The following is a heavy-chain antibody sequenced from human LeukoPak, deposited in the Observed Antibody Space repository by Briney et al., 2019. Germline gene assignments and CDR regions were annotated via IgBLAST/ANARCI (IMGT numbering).Heavy chain of an antibody. D-gene: IGHD6-13*01. CDR1: GGSFSGYY. CDR3: ARHGIAAAGTRAFDI. CDR2: INHSGST. Sequence: SETLSLTCAVYGGSFSGYYWSWIRQPPGKGLEWIGEINHSGSTNYNPSLKSRVTISVDTSKNQFSLKLSSVTAADTAVYYCARHGIAAAGTRAFDIWGQGTMVTVSS. V-gene: IGHV4-34*01. J-gene: IGHJ3*02.